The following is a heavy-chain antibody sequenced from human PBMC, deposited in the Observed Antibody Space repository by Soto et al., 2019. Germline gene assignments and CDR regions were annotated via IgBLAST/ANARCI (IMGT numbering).Heavy chain of an antibody. D-gene: IGHD5-12*01. J-gene: IGHJ4*02. CDR1: GGSISSYY. Sequence: SETLSLTCTVSGGSISSYYWSWIRQPPGKGLEWIGYIYYSGSTNYNPSLKSRVTISVDTSKNQFSLKLSSVTAADTAVYYCARAGGGWIAPNNFDYWGQGTLVTVSS. CDR2: IYYSGST. V-gene: IGHV4-59*08. CDR3: ARAGGGWIAPNNFDY.